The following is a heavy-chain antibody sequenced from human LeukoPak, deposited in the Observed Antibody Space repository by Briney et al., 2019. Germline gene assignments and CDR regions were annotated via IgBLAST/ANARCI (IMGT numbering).Heavy chain of an antibody. D-gene: IGHD6-19*01. Sequence: SETLSLTCAVYGGSFSGYYWSWIRQPPGKGLEWIGEINHGGSTNYNPSLKSRVAISVDTSKNQFSLKLSSVTAADTAVYYCASVLRTAVAGGGGYFDYWGQGTLVTVSS. V-gene: IGHV4-34*01. J-gene: IGHJ4*02. CDR1: GGSFSGYY. CDR3: ASVLRTAVAGGGGYFDY. CDR2: INHGGST.